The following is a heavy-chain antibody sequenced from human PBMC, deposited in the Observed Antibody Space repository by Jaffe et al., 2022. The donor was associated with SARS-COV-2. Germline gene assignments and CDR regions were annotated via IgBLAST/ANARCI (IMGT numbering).Heavy chain of an antibody. J-gene: IGHJ4*02. D-gene: IGHD5-12*01. CDR3: ARSPTGLLDS. V-gene: IGHV3-21*01. Sequence: EVQLAESGGGLVKPGGSLRLSCAASGFTFSDYSMNWVRQAPGKALEWISSISGSSTNIYYADSVKGRFTISRDNAKNSLYLQMNSLRAEDTAVYYCARSPTGLLDSWGQGTLVTVSS. CDR1: GFTFSDYS. CDR2: ISGSSTNI.